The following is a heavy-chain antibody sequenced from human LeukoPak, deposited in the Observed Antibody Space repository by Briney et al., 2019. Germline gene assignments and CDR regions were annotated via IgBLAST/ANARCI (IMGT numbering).Heavy chain of an antibody. Sequence: PSETLSLTCAVSGYAIGSSHYWGWIRQPPGRGLQWIGHVNFHGTSAYNASLRGRVTISIEASKNQFSLKLSSVTAADTAVYYCARRVSTMTQFDYWGQGTLVTVSS. V-gene: IGHV4-38-2*01. CDR3: ARRVSTMTQFDY. D-gene: IGHD2-2*01. CDR2: VNFHGTS. J-gene: IGHJ4*02. CDR1: GYAIGSSHY.